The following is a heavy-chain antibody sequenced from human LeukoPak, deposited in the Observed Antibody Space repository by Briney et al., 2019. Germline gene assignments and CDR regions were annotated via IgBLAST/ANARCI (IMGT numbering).Heavy chain of an antibody. J-gene: IGHJ3*02. CDR3: ARSSILVGATRYGAFDI. CDR1: GGTFSSYA. Sequence: PKASVKVSCKASGGTFSSYAISWVRQAPGQGLEWMGGIIPIFGTANYAQTFQGRVTITTDESTSTAYMELSSLRSEDTAVYYCARSSILVGATRYGAFDIWGQGTMVTVSS. D-gene: IGHD1-26*01. CDR2: IIPIFGTA. V-gene: IGHV1-69*05.